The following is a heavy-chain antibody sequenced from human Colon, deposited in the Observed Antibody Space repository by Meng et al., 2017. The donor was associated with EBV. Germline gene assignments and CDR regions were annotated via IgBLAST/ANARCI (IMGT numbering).Heavy chain of an antibody. CDR1: GGSIRSSHYS. Sequence: HLPDSAPGLVKPSEPRSLTCTDHGGSIRSSHYSWGWVRQPPERGLQWMGTIYLRARTSYNPSLQSRLTMFVDTSKNQFSLMLTSVTATDTAVYYCARRRGGSGRDCWGQGTLVTVSS. CDR2: IYLRART. J-gene: IGHJ4*02. D-gene: IGHD3-10*01. CDR3: ARRRGGSGRDC. V-gene: IGHV4-39*01.